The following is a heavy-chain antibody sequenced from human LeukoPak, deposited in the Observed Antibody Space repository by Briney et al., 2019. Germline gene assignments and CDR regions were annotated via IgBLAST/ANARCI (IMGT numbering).Heavy chain of an antibody. J-gene: IGHJ4*02. Sequence: GGSLRLSCAASGFTFSNYWVSWVRQAPGKGLEWVAHIKEDGSEKYYVDSVKGRFTISRDNAKNSLYLRMISLRVEDTAVYYCGAGGGGAFWGQGTLVTVSS. CDR1: GFTFSNYW. CDR2: IKEDGSEK. D-gene: IGHD3-16*01. CDR3: GAGGGGAF. V-gene: IGHV3-7*05.